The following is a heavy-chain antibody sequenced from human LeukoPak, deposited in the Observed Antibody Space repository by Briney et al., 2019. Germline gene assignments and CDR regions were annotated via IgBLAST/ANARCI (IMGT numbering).Heavy chain of an antibody. D-gene: IGHD3-10*01. V-gene: IGHV4-4*07. J-gene: IGHJ6*03. CDR2: IYTSGST. CDR1: GGSISSYY. CDR3: ARDRPPWVRGVIITPYYYMDV. Sequence: PSETLSLTCTVSGGSISSYYWSWIRQPAGKGLEWIGRIYTSGSTNYNPSLKSRVTMSVDTSKNQFSLKLSSVTAADTAVYYCARDRPPWVRGVIITPYYYMDVWGKGTTVTISS.